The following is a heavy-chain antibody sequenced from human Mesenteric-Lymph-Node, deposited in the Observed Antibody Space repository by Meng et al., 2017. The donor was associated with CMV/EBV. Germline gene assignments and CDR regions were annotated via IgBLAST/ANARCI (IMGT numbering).Heavy chain of an antibody. CDR2: ISYDGSNK. V-gene: IGHV3-30-3*01. J-gene: IGHJ4*02. CDR3: AREHLYSSSASGDY. Sequence: GESLKISCTASGFPFGDYAMHWVRQAPGKGLEWVAVISYDGSNKYYADSVKGRFTISRDNSKNTLYLQMNSLRAEDTAVYYCAREHLYSSSASGDYWGQGTLVTVSS. D-gene: IGHD6-6*01. CDR1: GFPFGDYA.